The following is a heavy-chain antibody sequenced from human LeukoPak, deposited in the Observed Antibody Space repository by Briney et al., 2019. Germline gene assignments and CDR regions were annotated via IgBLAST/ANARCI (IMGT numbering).Heavy chain of an antibody. CDR1: GGSISSSSYY. CDR3: SRTSGSRYAYDDY. CDR2: IFYVGDT. J-gene: IGHJ4*02. D-gene: IGHD6-13*01. V-gene: IGHV4-39*01. Sequence: SETLSLXCTVSGGSISSSSYYWAWGRQPPGKGLEYIGTIFYVGDTYYNPSLESRLTISVDTSKNQFSLKLRSVTAADSAVYYCSRTSGSRYAYDDYWGQGTLVTVSS.